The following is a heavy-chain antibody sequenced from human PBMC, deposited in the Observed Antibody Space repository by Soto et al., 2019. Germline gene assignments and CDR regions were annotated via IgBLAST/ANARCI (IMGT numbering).Heavy chain of an antibody. J-gene: IGHJ6*02. CDR3: AKDGGSFYYYGMDV. CDR2: ISSRSTTM. V-gene: IGHV3-48*02. Sequence: GGSLRLSCAASGFTFSSYSMYWVRQAPGTGLEWISEISSRSTTMYYAASVKGRFTISRDNAKNSLYLQMNSLRDEDTAVYYCAKDGGSFYYYGMDVWGQGTTVTVSS. D-gene: IGHD3-10*01. CDR1: GFTFSSYS.